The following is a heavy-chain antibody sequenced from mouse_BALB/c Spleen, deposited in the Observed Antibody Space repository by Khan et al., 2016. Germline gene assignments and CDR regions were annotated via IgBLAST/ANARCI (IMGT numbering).Heavy chain of an antibody. CDR3: GRDMITRAY. Sequence: VQRVETGGGLVQPKGSLKLSCAASGFTFNTNAMNWVRQAPGKGLEGVARIRSKRNNYATFYADSVKDRLTRCRDDSQSMLYLQMNNLKTEDTAMYYCGRDMITRAYWGQGTLVTVSA. J-gene: IGHJ3*01. CDR1: GFTFNTNA. CDR2: IRSKRNNYAT. V-gene: IGHV10S3*01. D-gene: IGHD2-4*01.